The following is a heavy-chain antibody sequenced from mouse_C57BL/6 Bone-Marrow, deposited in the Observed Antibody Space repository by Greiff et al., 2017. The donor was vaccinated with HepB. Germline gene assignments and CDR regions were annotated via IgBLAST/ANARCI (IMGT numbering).Heavy chain of an antibody. CDR1: GYTFTRYG. CDR3: ARGDYYGSSFYYFDY. Sequence: QVQLKESGAELARPGASVKLSCKASGYTFTRYGISWVKQRTGQGLEWIGEIYPRSGNTYYNEKFKGKATLTADKSSSTAYMELRSLTSEDSAVYFCARGDYYGSSFYYFDYWGQGTTLTVSS. CDR2: IYPRSGNT. V-gene: IGHV1-81*01. J-gene: IGHJ2*01. D-gene: IGHD1-1*01.